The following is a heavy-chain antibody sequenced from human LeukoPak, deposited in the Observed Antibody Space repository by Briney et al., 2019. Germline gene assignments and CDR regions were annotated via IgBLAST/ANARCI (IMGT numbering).Heavy chain of an antibody. CDR2: TKEDDSEK. V-gene: IGHV3-7*03. CDR1: GFTFSNFW. D-gene: IGHD1-26*01. Sequence: GGSLRLSCAASGFTFSNFWMTWVRQAPGKGLEWVANTKEDDSEKYYVDSVRGRFTTSRDNAKNSLYLQMNSLKTEDTAVYYCTTLELGATRGGESDPWGQGTLVTVSS. CDR3: TTLELGATRGGESDP. J-gene: IGHJ5*02.